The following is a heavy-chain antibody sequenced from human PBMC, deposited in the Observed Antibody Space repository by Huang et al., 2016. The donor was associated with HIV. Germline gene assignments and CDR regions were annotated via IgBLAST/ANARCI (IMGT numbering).Heavy chain of an antibody. D-gene: IGHD1-1*01. CDR1: GGACRRLA. J-gene: IGHJ2*01. Sequence: GGACRRLASRWARRAPGRGMVGRGEIVPNFCTTTYTQKFQGRVTITADESSSTAYMELRSLRSEDTAVYYCARASGRIQLPGGYFDLWGRGTLVTVSS. V-gene: IGHV1-69*01. CDR2: IVPNFCTT. CDR3: ARASGRIQLPGGYFDL.